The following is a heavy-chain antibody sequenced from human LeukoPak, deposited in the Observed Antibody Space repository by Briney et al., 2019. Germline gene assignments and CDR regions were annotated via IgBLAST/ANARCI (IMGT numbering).Heavy chain of an antibody. D-gene: IGHD3-10*01. Sequence: GRSLRLSCAASGFTFSSYAMYWVRQAPGKGLEWVAVISYDGSNKYYADSVKGRFTISRDNSKNTLYLQMNSLRAEGTAVYYCARETSFSAGSLDYWGQGTLVTVSS. CDR1: GFTFSSYA. CDR3: ARETSFSAGSLDY. J-gene: IGHJ4*02. V-gene: IGHV3-30-3*01. CDR2: ISYDGSNK.